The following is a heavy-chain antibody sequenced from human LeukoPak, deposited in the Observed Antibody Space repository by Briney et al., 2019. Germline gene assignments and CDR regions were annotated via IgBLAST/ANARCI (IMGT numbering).Heavy chain of an antibody. CDR2: ISSSSSTI. J-gene: IGHJ6*03. V-gene: IGHV3-21*04. D-gene: IGHD5-24*01. CDR3: ARALSEMATKYYYYYYYMDV. Sequence: PGGSLRLSCAASGFTFSSYSMNWVRQAPGKGLEWVSSISSSSSTIYYADSVKGRFTISRDNAKNSLYLQMNSLRAEDTAVYYCARALSEMATKYYYYYYYMDVWGKGTTVTISS. CDR1: GFTFSSYS.